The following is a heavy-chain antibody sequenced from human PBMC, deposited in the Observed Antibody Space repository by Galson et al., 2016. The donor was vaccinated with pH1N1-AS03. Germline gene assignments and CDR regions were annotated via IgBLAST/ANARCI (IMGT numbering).Heavy chain of an antibody. CDR2: IIGSGENT. Sequence: SLRLSCAASEFSFSRFAMAWVRQAPGKGLEWVSSIIGSGENTWYAESAKGRFTISRDNSKNTLYLQLNSLRAEDTALYYCAKGSGDWNDATCYRFDRWGQGTLVTVSS. D-gene: IGHD6-25*01. J-gene: IGHJ4*02. V-gene: IGHV3-23*01. CDR3: AKGSGDWNDATCYRFDR. CDR1: EFSFSRFA.